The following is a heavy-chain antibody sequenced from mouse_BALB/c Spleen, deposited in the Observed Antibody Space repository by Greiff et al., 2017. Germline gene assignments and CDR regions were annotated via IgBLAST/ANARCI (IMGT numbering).Heavy chain of an antibody. Sequence: EVQVVESGGGLVQPGGSRKLSCAASGFTFSSFGMHWVRQAPEKGLEWVAYISSGSSTIYYADTVKGRFTISRDNPKNTLFLQMTSLRSEDTAMYYCARSIYYFDYWGQGTTLTVSS. CDR2: ISSGSSTI. V-gene: IGHV5-17*02. J-gene: IGHJ2*01. CDR3: ARSIYYFDY. CDR1: GFTFSSFG.